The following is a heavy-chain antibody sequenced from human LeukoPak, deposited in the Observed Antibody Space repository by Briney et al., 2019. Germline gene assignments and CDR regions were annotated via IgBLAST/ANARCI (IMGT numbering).Heavy chain of an antibody. Sequence: GGSLRLSCAASGFTFSSYSMNWVRQAPGKGLEWVSSISSSRSYIYYADSVKGRFTISRDNAKKSLYLQMNSLRAEDTAVYYCASVDGSWYYFDYWGQGTLVTVSS. CDR1: GFTFSSYS. CDR2: ISSSRSYI. CDR3: ASVDGSWYYFDY. V-gene: IGHV3-21*01. D-gene: IGHD6-13*01. J-gene: IGHJ4*02.